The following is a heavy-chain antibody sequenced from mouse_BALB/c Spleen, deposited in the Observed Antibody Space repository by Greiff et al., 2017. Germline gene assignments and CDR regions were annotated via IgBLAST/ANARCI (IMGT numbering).Heavy chain of an antibody. Sequence: EVQGVESGGDLVKPGGSLKLSCAASGFTFSSYGMSWVRQTPDKRLEWVATISSGGSYTYYPDSVKGRFTISRDNAKNTLYLQMSSLKSEDTAMYYCARHITTALFDYWGQGTTLTVSS. CDR3: ARHITTALFDY. D-gene: IGHD1-2*01. CDR1: GFTFSSYG. CDR2: ISSGGSYT. V-gene: IGHV5-6*01. J-gene: IGHJ2*01.